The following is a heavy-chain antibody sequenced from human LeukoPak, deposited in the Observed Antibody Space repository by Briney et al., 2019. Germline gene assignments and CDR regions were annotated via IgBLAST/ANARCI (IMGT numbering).Heavy chain of an antibody. V-gene: IGHV1-69*01. CDR1: GGTFSSYA. J-gene: IGHJ4*02. D-gene: IGHD6-19*01. CDR2: IIPIFGTA. Sequence: SVKVSCKASGGTFSSYAISWVRQAPGQGLGWMGGIIPIFGTANYAQKFQGRVTITADESTSTAYMELSSLRSEDTAVYYCARAPYSSGWDFDYWGQGTLVTVSS. CDR3: ARAPYSSGWDFDY.